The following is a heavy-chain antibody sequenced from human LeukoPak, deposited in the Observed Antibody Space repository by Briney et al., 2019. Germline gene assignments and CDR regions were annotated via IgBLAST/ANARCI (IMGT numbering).Heavy chain of an antibody. CDR1: GGTFSNYA. CDR3: ASPTPPYSWLQYYYDSSGYYFDAFDI. J-gene: IGHJ3*02. Sequence: SVKVSCKASGGTFSNYAVSWVRQAPGQGLEWMGGIIPIYGTTNYAQKFQGRVTITADKSTSTVYMELNSLRAEDTAVYYCASPTPPYSWLQYYYDSSGYYFDAFDIWGQGTMVTVSS. D-gene: IGHD3-22*01. V-gene: IGHV1-69*06. CDR2: IIPIYGTT.